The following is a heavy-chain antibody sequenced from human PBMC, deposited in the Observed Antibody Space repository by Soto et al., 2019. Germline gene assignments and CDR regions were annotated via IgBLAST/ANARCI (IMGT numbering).Heavy chain of an antibody. Sequence: QVQLQESGPGLVKPSETLSLTCTVSGGSVSSGSYYWSWIRQPPGKGLEWIGYIYYSGSTNYNPSLKSRVTISVDTSKNQFSLKLSSVTAADTAVYYCAIRELGRLGNWGQGTLVTVSS. D-gene: IGHD1-26*01. CDR3: AIRELGRLGN. V-gene: IGHV4-61*01. CDR2: IYYSGST. J-gene: IGHJ4*02. CDR1: GGSVSSGSYY.